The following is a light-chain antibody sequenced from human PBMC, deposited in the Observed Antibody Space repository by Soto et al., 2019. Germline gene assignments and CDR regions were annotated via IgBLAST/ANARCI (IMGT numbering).Light chain of an antibody. V-gene: IGLV2-14*01. Sequence: QSALTQPASVSGSPGQSITMSCIGTSSDIGSYDYVSWYQQHPGNAPKLILYEVSNRPSAVSARFSGSKSGNTASLTISGLQAEDEADYYCSSYTSFSSYVFGTGTQLTVL. CDR2: EVS. J-gene: IGLJ1*01. CDR3: SSYTSFSSYV. CDR1: SSDIGSYDY.